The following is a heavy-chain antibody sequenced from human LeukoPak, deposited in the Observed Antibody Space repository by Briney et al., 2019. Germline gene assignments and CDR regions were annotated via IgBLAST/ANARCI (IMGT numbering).Heavy chain of an antibody. CDR3: VGANFYGSASYGAPYNY. V-gene: IGHV4-4*08. D-gene: IGHD3-10*01. CDR2: IHRSGSS. CDR1: GDSISGYH. J-gene: IGHJ4*02. Sequence: SETLSLTCTVSGDSISGYHWSWVRQPPGKGLEWIGFIHRSGSSDYNPSLKSRVAISGDSSKNQFSLTLTSVTAADTAIYYCVGANFYGSASYGAPYNYWGQGTLVTVSS.